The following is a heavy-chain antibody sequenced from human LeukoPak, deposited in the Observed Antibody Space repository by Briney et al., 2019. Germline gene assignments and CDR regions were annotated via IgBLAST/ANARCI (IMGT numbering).Heavy chain of an antibody. D-gene: IGHD1-26*01. CDR2: INPNSGGT. CDR1: GYTFTGYY. CDR3: ARVRVGATRYYFDY. J-gene: IGHJ4*02. Sequence: ASVKVSCKASGYTFTGYYMHWVRQAPGQGLEWMGWINPNSGGTNYAQKFQGWVTMTRDTSISTAYMELSRLRSDDTAVYYCARVRVGATRYYFDYWGQGTLVTVSS. V-gene: IGHV1-2*04.